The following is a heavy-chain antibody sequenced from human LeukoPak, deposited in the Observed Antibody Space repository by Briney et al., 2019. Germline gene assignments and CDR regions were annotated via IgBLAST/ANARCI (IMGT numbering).Heavy chain of an antibody. Sequence: ASVKVSCKASGYTFTCYYMHWVGQAPGHGLEWMGRINPNSGGTNYAQKFQGRVTMTRDTSISTAYMELSRLRSDDTAVYYCARQIQGVTWFGENDYWGQGTLVTVSS. CDR3: ARQIQGVTWFGENDY. CDR1: GYTFTCYY. D-gene: IGHD3-10*01. J-gene: IGHJ4*02. V-gene: IGHV1-2*06. CDR2: INPNSGGT.